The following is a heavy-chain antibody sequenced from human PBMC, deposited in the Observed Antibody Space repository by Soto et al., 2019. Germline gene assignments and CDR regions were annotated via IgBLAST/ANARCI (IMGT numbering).Heavy chain of an antibody. D-gene: IGHD7-27*01. Sequence: EVQLVESGGGSVQPGRSLRLSCAASGFTFDDYAMHWVRQAPGKGLEWVSGIRWNSGNIGYADSVKGRFTISRDNAKNSLYLQMNSLRAEDTALYYCARQTGVKNYYYHYGMDVWGQGTTVTVSS. CDR1: GFTFDDYA. CDR3: ARQTGVKNYYYHYGMDV. V-gene: IGHV3-9*01. J-gene: IGHJ6*02. CDR2: IRWNSGNI.